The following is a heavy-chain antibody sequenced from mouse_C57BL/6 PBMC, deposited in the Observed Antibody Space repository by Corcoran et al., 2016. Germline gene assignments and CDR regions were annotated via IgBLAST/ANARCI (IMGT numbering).Heavy chain of an antibody. CDR2: ISYDGSN. D-gene: IGHD1-1*01. CDR3: ARYPRYGAMDY. CDR1: GYSITSGYY. V-gene: IGHV3-6*01. J-gene: IGHJ4*01. Sequence: DVQLQESGPGLVKPSQSLSLTCSVTGYSITSGYYWNWIRQFPGNKLEWMGYISYDGSNNYNPSLKNRISITRDTSKNQIFLKLNSVTTEDTATYYCARYPRYGAMDYWCQGTSVTVSS.